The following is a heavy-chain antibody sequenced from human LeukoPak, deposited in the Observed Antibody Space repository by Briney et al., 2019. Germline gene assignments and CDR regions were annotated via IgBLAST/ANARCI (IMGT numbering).Heavy chain of an antibody. J-gene: IGHJ4*02. CDR2: IYHSGST. D-gene: IGHD2-2*01. CDR3: ARDYCSSTSCYSALDY. Sequence: PSETLSLTCTVSGGSISSSNWWSWVRQSPGKGLEWIGEIYHSGSTNYNPSLKSRVTKSVDKSKNQLSLKLTSETAADTAMYHCARDYCSSTSCYSALDYWGQGILVTVSS. V-gene: IGHV4-4*02. CDR1: GGSISSSNW.